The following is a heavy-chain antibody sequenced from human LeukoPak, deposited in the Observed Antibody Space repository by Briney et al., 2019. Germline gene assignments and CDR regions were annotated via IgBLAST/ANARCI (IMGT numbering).Heavy chain of an antibody. J-gene: IGHJ4*02. CDR1: GYTFTRYY. D-gene: IGHD4-23*01. V-gene: IGHV1-46*01. Sequence: AAVRVSCKACGYTFTRYYMHWVRQAPGQGLEWMGKINPSSGSTSYAQQFQGRVTMTRDTSTSTVYMELSSLRSEDTAVYYCAREGNSLDYWGQGTLVTVSS. CDR2: INPSSGST. CDR3: AREGNSLDY.